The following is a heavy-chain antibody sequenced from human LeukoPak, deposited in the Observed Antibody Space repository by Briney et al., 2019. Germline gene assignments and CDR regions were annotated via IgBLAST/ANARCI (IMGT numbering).Heavy chain of an antibody. CDR3: ARERSSSSQGLGIDY. V-gene: IGHV1-2*02. CDR1: GYTFTGYY. CDR2: INPNSGGT. Sequence: ASVKVSCKASGYTFTGYYMHWVRQAPGQGLEWMGWINPNSGGTNYAQKFQGRVTMTRDTSISTAYMELSRLRSDDTAVYYCARERSSSSQGLGIDYWGQGTLVTVSS. J-gene: IGHJ4*02. D-gene: IGHD6-13*01.